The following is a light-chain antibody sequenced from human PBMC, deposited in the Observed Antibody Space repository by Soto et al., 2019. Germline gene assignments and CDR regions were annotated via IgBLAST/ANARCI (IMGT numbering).Light chain of an antibody. CDR2: GAS. Sequence: EIVLTQSPGTLSLFPGERATLSCRASQSLITRYLAWYQQKPGQAPRLFIYGASSRATGIPDRFSGRGSGTDFTLTISRLEPEVIAVYSCHQYGTSPTFGQGTRLEIK. CDR1: QSLITRY. V-gene: IGKV3-20*01. CDR3: HQYGTSPT. J-gene: IGKJ5*01.